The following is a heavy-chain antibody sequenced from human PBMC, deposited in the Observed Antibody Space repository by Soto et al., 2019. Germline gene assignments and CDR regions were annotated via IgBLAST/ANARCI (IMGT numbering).Heavy chain of an antibody. Sequence: QVQLVESGGGVVQPGRSLRLSCAASGFTFSSYGMHWVRQAPGKGLEWVAVISYDGSNKYYADSVKGRFTISRDNSKNTLYLQMNSLRAEDTAVYYCAKDEGSGYDCSYWGQGTLVTVSS. V-gene: IGHV3-30*18. CDR3: AKDEGSGYDCSY. CDR2: ISYDGSNK. J-gene: IGHJ4*02. D-gene: IGHD5-12*01. CDR1: GFTFSSYG.